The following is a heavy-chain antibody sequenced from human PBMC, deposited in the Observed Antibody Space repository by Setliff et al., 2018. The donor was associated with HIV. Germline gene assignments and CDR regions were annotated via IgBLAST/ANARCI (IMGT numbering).Heavy chain of an antibody. CDR2: SVPDGTRA. CDR1: GITFSSID. CDR3: AKGPLHGGFDI. Sequence: PVGSLRLSCAASGITFSSIDIHWVRQAPGRRPEWVAHSVPDGTRAYYSDSVKGRFTISRDNSKNTVYLQMSSLRPDDTAVYHCAKGPLHGGFDIWGQGTMVT. V-gene: IGHV3-30*02. J-gene: IGHJ3*02. D-gene: IGHD2-15*01.